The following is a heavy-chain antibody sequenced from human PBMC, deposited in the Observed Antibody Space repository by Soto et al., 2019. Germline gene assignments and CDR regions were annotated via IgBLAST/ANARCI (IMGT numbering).Heavy chain of an antibody. Sequence: ASVKVSCKASGYSFTAYYIHWVRQAPGQGLECMGWINHHSGDTGYPQNFQGRVNMTRDTSISTAYMELSSLRYDDSAMYYCARGSAVWGNGFDAWGQGTLVTVSS. CDR3: ARGSAVWGNGFDA. J-gene: IGHJ5*02. CDR1: GYSFTAYY. V-gene: IGHV1-2*02. D-gene: IGHD7-27*01. CDR2: INHHSGDT.